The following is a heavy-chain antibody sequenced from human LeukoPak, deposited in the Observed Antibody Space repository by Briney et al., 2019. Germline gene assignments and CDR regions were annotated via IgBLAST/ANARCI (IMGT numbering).Heavy chain of an antibody. CDR2: ISSNGGST. CDR3: ARSPVEQLWLSSFDY. CDR1: GFTFSSYA. J-gene: IGHJ4*02. Sequence: PGGSLRLSCAASGFTFSSYAMHWVRQAPGKGLEYVSAISSNGGSTYYANSVKGRFTISRDNSKNTLYLQMGSLRAEDMAVYYCARSPVEQLWLSSFDYWGQGTLVTVSS. V-gene: IGHV3-64*01. D-gene: IGHD5-18*01.